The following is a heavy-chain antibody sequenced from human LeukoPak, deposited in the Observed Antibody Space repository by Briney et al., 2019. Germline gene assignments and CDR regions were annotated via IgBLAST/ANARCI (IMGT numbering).Heavy chain of an antibody. J-gene: IGHJ5*02. CDR3: ARVRGAIVAHNWFDR. CDR2: INPSGGST. Sequence: ASVKVSCKASGYTFTSYYMHWVRQAPGQGLEWMGIINPSGGSTSYAQKFQGRVTMTRDMSTSTVYMELSSLRSEDTAVYYCARVRGAIVAHNWFDRWGQGTLVTVSS. CDR1: GYTFTSYY. D-gene: IGHD5-12*01. V-gene: IGHV1-46*01.